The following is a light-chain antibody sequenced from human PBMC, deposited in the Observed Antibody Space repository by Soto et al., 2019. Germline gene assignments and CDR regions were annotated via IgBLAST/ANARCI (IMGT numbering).Light chain of an antibody. CDR3: CSYAGSYKGYV. CDR2: DVG. J-gene: IGLJ1*01. Sequence: QSALTQPRSVSGSPGQSVTISCTGTSSDVGGYNYVSWYQQHPGKAPKLMIYDVGKRPSGVPDRFSGSKSGNTASLTISGLQAEDEADYYCCSYAGSYKGYVFGTGTKVTVL. CDR1: SSDVGGYNY. V-gene: IGLV2-11*01.